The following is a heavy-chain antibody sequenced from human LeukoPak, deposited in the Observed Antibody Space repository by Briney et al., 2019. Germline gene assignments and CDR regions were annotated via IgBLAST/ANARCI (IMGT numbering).Heavy chain of an antibody. D-gene: IGHD4-17*01. V-gene: IGHV4-39*01. CDR2: IYYSGST. CDR1: GRSISSSSYY. J-gene: IGHJ4*02. CDR3: ARHRWDYGDEKGFDY. Sequence: SETLSLTCTVSGRSISSSSYYWGWIRQPPGKGREWIGSIYYSGSTYYNPSLKSRVTISVDTSKNQFSLKLSSVTAADTAVYYCARHRWDYGDEKGFDYWGQGTLVTVSS.